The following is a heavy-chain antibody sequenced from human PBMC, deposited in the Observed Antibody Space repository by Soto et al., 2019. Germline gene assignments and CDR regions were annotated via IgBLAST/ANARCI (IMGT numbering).Heavy chain of an antibody. CDR3: ARDRNGYSSSTFGMDV. V-gene: IGHV3-21*01. D-gene: IGHD6-13*01. CDR1: GFTFSSYS. Sequence: EVQLVESGGGLVKPGGSLRLSCAASGFTFSSYSMNWFRQAPGKGLEWVSVISSSSSYIYYADSLKGRFTIPRDNAQNSLYLQMNSLRAEDTAVYYCARDRNGYSSSTFGMDVCGQGTTVTVSS. CDR2: ISSSSSYI. J-gene: IGHJ6*02.